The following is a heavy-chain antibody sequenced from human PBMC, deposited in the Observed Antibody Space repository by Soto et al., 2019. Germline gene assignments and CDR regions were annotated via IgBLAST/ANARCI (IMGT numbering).Heavy chain of an antibody. CDR2: IIPTSGTV. CDR1: GCTFNSYG. CDR3: ARGYPGGDYVVVLGALIL. V-gene: IGHV1-69*13. Sequence: SVKVSCKSSGCTFNSYGFSWVRQGPGQGLEWMGGIIPTSGTVNYAQKFQGRVTITADGSTSTAYMELSSLRSEDTAVFYCARGYPGGDYVVVLGALILWGQGIPVPGSS. D-gene: IGHD2-15*01. J-gene: IGHJ4*03.